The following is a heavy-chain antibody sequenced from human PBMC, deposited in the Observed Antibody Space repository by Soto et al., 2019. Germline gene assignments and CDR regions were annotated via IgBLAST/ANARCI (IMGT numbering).Heavy chain of an antibody. J-gene: IGHJ6*03. CDR2: ISYDGSNK. D-gene: IGHD1-7*01. Sequence: GGSLRLSCAASGFTFSSYGMHWVRQAPGKGLEWVAVISYDGSNKYYADSVKGRFTISRDNSKNTLYLQMNSLRAEDTAVYYCAKDGGLELGYYYYMDVWGKGTTVTVSS. V-gene: IGHV3-30*18. CDR3: AKDGGLELGYYYYMDV. CDR1: GFTFSSYG.